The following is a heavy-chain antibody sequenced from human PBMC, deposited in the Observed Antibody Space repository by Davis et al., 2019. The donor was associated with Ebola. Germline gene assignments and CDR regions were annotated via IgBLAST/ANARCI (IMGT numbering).Heavy chain of an antibody. CDR3: AAKNDSSGDPAVDAFDI. J-gene: IGHJ3*02. Sequence: SVKVSCKASGFTFTSSAVQWVRQARGQRFEWIGWIVVGVNNANYAQKFQDRVTITRDMSTSTADMELSSLSSEDTAVYYCAAKNDSSGDPAVDAFDIWGQGTMVTVSS. D-gene: IGHD2-15*01. V-gene: IGHV1-58*01. CDR2: IVVGVNNA. CDR1: GFTFTSSA.